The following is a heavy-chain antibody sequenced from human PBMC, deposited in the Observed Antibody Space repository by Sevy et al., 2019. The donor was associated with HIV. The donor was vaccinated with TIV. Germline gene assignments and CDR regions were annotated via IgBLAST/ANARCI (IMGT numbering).Heavy chain of an antibody. Sequence: GGSLRLSCAASGFTFSSYAMSWVRQAPGKGLEWVSVISGSGGSTYYADSVKGRFTISRDNSKNTLYLQMNSLRAEDTAVYYCAKDGLLRGVIIPFDYWGQGTLVTVSS. V-gene: IGHV3-23*01. D-gene: IGHD3-10*01. J-gene: IGHJ4*02. CDR3: AKDGLLRGVIIPFDY. CDR2: ISGSGGST. CDR1: GFTFSSYA.